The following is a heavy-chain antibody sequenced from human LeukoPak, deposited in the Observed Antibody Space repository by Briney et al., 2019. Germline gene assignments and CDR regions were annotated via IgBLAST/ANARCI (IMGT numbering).Heavy chain of an antibody. V-gene: IGHV4-39*07. D-gene: IGHD3-22*01. CDR2: IYYSGST. J-gene: IGHJ3*02. Sequence: SETLSLTCTVSGGSISSSSYYWGWIRQPPGKGLEWIGIIYYSGSTYSNPSLKSRVTISVDTSKNQFSLKLSSVTAADTAVYYCARARNYYDSSDHYYEGDAFDIWGQGTMVTVSS. CDR3: ARARNYYDSSDHYYEGDAFDI. CDR1: GGSISSSSYY.